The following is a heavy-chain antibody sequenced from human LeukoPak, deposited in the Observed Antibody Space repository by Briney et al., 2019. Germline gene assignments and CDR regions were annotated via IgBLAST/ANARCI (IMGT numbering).Heavy chain of an antibody. D-gene: IGHD3-10*01. J-gene: IGHJ4*02. CDR3: ARGTVVRGVTSFDY. Sequence: SETLSLTCTVSGGSISSSYYSWGWIRQPPGRGLEWIGNIYYTGSTYYSPSLKSRVTMSVDTSKNQFSLRLSSVTAADTAVYYCARGTVVRGVTSFDYWGQGTLVTVSS. V-gene: IGHV4-39*07. CDR1: GGSISSSYYS. CDR2: IYYTGST.